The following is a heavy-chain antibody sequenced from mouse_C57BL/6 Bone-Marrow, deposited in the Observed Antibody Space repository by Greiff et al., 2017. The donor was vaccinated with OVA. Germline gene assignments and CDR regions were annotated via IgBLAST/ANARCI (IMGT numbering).Heavy chain of an antibody. V-gene: IGHV1-82*01. Sequence: VKLMESGPELVKPGASVKISCKASGYAFSSSWMNWVKQRPGKGLEWIGRIYPGDGDTNYNGKFKGKATLTADKSSSTAYMQLSSLTSEDSAVYFCARSPYYYGSPSWFAYWGQGTLVTVSA. D-gene: IGHD1-1*01. CDR2: IYPGDGDT. J-gene: IGHJ3*01. CDR3: ARSPYYYGSPSWFAY. CDR1: GYAFSSSW.